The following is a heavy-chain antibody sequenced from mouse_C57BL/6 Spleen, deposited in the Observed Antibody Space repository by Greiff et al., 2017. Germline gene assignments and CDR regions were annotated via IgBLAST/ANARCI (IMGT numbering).Heavy chain of an antibody. CDR2: ISDGGSN. CDR3: ARDQGVAGFAD. D-gene: IGHD3-2*02. Sequence: ESGPGLVKPSQSLSLTCSVTGYSITSGYFWNWIRQSPGNKLEWMGYISDGGSNNYNPSLKNRISITRDTSKNQFFLKLNSVTTEDTASYYCARDQGVAGFADWGQGTLVTVSA. CDR1: GYSITSGYF. V-gene: IGHV3-6*01. J-gene: IGHJ3*01.